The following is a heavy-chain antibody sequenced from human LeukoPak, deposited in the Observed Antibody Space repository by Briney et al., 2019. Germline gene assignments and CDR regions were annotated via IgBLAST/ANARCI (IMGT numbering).Heavy chain of an antibody. CDR3: AKDSLYDSSGYYYESDY. CDR2: VSWNSGSI. CDR1: GFTFDDYA. Sequence: GGSLRLSCAASGFTFDDYAMHWVRQAPGEGLEWVSGVSWNSGSIGYADSVKGRFTISRDNAKNSLYLQMNSLRAEDTALYYCAKDSLYDSSGYYYESDYWGQGTLVTVSS. V-gene: IGHV3-9*01. J-gene: IGHJ4*02. D-gene: IGHD3-22*01.